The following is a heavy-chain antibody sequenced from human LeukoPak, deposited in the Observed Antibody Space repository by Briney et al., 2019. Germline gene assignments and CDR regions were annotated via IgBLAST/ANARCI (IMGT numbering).Heavy chain of an antibody. CDR3: AREGMTADFDY. CDR1: GGSISSYY. V-gene: IGHV4-59*01. CDR2: IYYSGST. D-gene: IGHD3-10*01. J-gene: IGHJ4*02. Sequence: PSETLSLTCTVSGGSISSYYWRWVRQPPGKGLEWIGYIYYSGSTNYNPSLKSRVTISVDTSKNQFSLKLSSVTAADTAVYYCAREGMTADFDYWGQGTLVTVSS.